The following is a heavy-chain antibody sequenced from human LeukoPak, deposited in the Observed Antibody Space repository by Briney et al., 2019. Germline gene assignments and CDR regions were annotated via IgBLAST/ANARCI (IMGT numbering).Heavy chain of an antibody. V-gene: IGHV3-49*04. CDR1: GFTFGDYV. Sequence: GGSLRLSCRTSGFTFGDYVMTWVRQAPGQGLEWVGFIRSKVYGGTTEYAASVKGRFIISRDDSKSIPYLQMKSVKTEDTDVYYCTRDYGGFDYWGQGTLVTVSS. J-gene: IGHJ4*02. D-gene: IGHD4-23*01. CDR2: IRSKVYGGTT. CDR3: TRDYGGFDY.